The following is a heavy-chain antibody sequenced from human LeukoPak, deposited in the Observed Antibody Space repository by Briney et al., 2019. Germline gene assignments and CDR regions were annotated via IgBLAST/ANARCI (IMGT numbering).Heavy chain of an antibody. CDR2: IIPILGIA. Sequence: SVKVSCKASGGTFSSYAISWVRQAPGQGLEWMGRIIPILGIANYAQKFQGRVTITADKSTSTAYMELSSLRSEDTAVYYCARGTGSEAFDIWGPGTLVTVSS. CDR3: ARGTGSEAFDI. J-gene: IGHJ3*02. D-gene: IGHD2-15*01. V-gene: IGHV1-69*04. CDR1: GGTFSSYA.